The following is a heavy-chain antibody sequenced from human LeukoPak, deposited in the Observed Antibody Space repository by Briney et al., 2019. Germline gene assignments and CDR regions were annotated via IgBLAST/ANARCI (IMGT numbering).Heavy chain of an antibody. D-gene: IGHD5-12*01. V-gene: IGHV3-33*01. J-gene: IGHJ6*04. CDR1: GFTFSSYG. CDR3: GRDLGGGGYIYYYYGMDV. Sequence: GRSLRLSCAASGFTFSSYGMHWVRQAPGKGLEWVAVIWYDGSNKYYADSVKGRFTISRDNSKNPLYLQMNSLRAEDTAVYYCGRDLGGGGYIYYYYGMDVWGKGTTVTVSS. CDR2: IWYDGSNK.